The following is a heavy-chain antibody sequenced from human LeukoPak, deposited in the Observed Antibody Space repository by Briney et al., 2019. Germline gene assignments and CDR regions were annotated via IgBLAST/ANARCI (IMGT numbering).Heavy chain of an antibody. J-gene: IGHJ4*02. D-gene: IGHD5-18*01. Sequence: SGGSLRLSCTACGFTFSSFWMSWVRQAPGKGLEWVANIKHDGSKKYYADSVSGRLTISRDNAKNSLFLQMNSVRAEDMAVYYCVKGAWIHILDYWGQGTLVTVSS. CDR2: IKHDGSKK. CDR3: VKGAWIHILDY. CDR1: GFTFSSFW. V-gene: IGHV3-7*01.